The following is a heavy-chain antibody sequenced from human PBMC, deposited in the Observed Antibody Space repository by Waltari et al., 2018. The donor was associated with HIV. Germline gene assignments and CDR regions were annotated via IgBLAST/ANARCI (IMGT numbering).Heavy chain of an antibody. CDR2: SSSSSSYI. J-gene: IGHJ6*02. Sequence: EVQLVESGGGLVKPGGSLRLSCAASGFTFSSYSMNWVRQAPGKGVEWVSSSSSSSSYIYYADSVKGRFTISRDNAKNSLYLQMNSLRAEDTAVYYCARDISYYYGMDVWGQGTTVTVSS. CDR3: ARDISYYYGMDV. D-gene: IGHD3-9*01. V-gene: IGHV3-21*01. CDR1: GFTFSSYS.